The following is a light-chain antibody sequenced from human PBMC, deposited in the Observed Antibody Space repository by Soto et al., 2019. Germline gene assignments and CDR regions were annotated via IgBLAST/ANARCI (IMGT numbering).Light chain of an antibody. CDR1: QSVSSY. CDR2: DAS. CDR3: QQRSHWPPWT. V-gene: IGKV3-11*01. Sequence: EIVLTQSPATLSLSPGERATLSCRASQSVSSYLACYQQKPGQAPRLLIYDASNRATGIPARFSGSESGTDFTLTLSSLEPEEFAVYYCQQRSHWPPWTVGQGTKVEIK. J-gene: IGKJ1*01.